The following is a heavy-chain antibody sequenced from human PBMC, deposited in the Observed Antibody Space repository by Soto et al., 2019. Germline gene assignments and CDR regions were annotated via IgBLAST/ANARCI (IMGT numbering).Heavy chain of an antibody. J-gene: IGHJ5*02. CDR3: ARMVRGVIVAYNWFDP. V-gene: IGHV4-30-4*01. Sequence: SETLSLTCTVSGGSISSGDYYWSWIRQPPGKGLEWIGYIYYSGCTYYNPSLKSRVTISVDTSKNQFSLKLSSVTAADTAVYYCARMVRGVIVAYNWFDPWGQGTLVTVSS. CDR2: IYYSGCT. D-gene: IGHD3-10*01. CDR1: GGSISSGDYY.